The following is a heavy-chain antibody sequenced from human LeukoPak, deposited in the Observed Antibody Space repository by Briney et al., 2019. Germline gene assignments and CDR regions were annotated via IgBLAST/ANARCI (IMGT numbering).Heavy chain of an antibody. Sequence: GGSLSLSCAASGFTLSSYAMSWVPQAPGKGLEWVSAISGSGGSTYYADSVKGRFTISRDNSKNTLYLQMNSQRAEDTAVYYCAKDRTGGNYGPNGFFDYWGQGTLVTVSS. CDR3: AKDRTGGNYGPNGFFDY. V-gene: IGHV3-23*01. D-gene: IGHD3-10*01. J-gene: IGHJ4*02. CDR2: ISGSGGST. CDR1: GFTLSSYA.